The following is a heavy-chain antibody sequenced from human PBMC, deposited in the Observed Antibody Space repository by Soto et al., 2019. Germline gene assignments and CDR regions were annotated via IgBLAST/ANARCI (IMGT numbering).Heavy chain of an antibody. J-gene: IGHJ5*02. CDR1: GGAFSGYY. CDR2: INHSGST. CDR3: ARVMGVINVFNWFDP. Sequence: PSETLSLTCAVFGGAFSGYYWTRIRQPPRTGLEWIGEINHSGSTNYNPSLKSRVTISVDTSKNQFSLKLSSVTAADTAVYYCARVMGVINVFNWFDPWGQGTLVTVSS. V-gene: IGHV4-34*01. D-gene: IGHD3-10*01.